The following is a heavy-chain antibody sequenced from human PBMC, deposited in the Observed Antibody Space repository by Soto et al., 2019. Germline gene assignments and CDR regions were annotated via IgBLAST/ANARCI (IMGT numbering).Heavy chain of an antibody. CDR1: GISFSNYW. D-gene: IGHD6-19*01. V-gene: IGHV3-7*04. Sequence: EVQLVESGRGLVQPGGSLRLSCVVSGISFSNYWMNWVRQAPGKGPEWVANIEQDGRETNYVDSVKGRFTISRDNAKNSLYLQLNNLRVEDTAMYYCAGGSGWTEDYWGQGTLVTVSS. CDR2: IEQDGRET. J-gene: IGHJ4*02. CDR3: AGGSGWTEDY.